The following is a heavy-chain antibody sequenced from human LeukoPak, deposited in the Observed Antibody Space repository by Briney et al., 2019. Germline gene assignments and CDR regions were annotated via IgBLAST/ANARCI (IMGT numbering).Heavy chain of an antibody. J-gene: IGHJ4*02. CDR1: GFTFSNYW. D-gene: IGHD5-18*01. V-gene: IGHV3-7*03. Sequence: GGSLRLSCAASGFTFSNYWMTWVRPAPGKGLEWVANIKEDGSEKYYVDSVKGRFTISRDNAKNSLYLQMNSLRSEDTAVYYCARVLDTAMVGGFDYWGQGTLVTVSS. CDR2: IKEDGSEK. CDR3: ARVLDTAMVGGFDY.